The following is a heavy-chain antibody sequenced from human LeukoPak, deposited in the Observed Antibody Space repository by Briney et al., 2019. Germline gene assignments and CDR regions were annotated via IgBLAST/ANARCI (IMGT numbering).Heavy chain of an antibody. CDR2: IGSNGGST. CDR3: VTRFTLSSGSIFDY. CDR1: GFTFSSYA. Sequence: GGSLRLSCSASGFTFSSYAMHWVRQAPGKGLEYVSAIGSNGGSTYYADSVKGRFTISRDNSKNTLYLQMSSLRAEDTAVYYCVTRFTLSSGSIFDYWGQGTLVTVSS. D-gene: IGHD3-22*01. V-gene: IGHV3-64D*09. J-gene: IGHJ4*02.